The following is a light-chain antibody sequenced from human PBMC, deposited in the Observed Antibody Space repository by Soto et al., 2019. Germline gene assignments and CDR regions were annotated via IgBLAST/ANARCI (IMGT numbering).Light chain of an antibody. CDR1: QSVSSY. J-gene: IGKJ5*01. V-gene: IGKV3-11*01. CDR2: DAS. CDR3: QQRSNWPPIT. Sequence: EIVLTQSPVTLSLSPGERATLSCRASQSVSSYLAWYQQKPGQAPRLLIYDASNRATGIPARFSGSGSGTGFTLTIDNLEPEDFAVYYCQQRSNWPPITFGQGTRLEIK.